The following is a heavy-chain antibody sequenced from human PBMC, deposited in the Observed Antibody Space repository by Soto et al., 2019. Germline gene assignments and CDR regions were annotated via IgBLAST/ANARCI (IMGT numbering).Heavy chain of an antibody. J-gene: IGHJ3*01. CDR2: INPDGTLK. Sequence: GGSLRLSCAASGLTSRGYWMNWVRQAPGKGLEWVANINPDGTLKYYVDSVKGRFTISRDNAQNSLYLEMNSLRVDDTAVYYCARENSLDVWGQGTMVTVSS. V-gene: IGHV3-7*01. D-gene: IGHD1-26*01. CDR3: ARENSLDV. CDR1: GLTSRGYW.